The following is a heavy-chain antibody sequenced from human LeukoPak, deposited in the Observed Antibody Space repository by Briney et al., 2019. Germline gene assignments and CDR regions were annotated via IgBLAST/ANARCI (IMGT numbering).Heavy chain of an antibody. J-gene: IGHJ4*02. Sequence: GGSLRLSCAASGFTFSSYAMSWVRQAPGKGLEWVSAIIGSGGSTYYADSVKGRFTISRDNSKNTLYLQMNSLRAEDTAVYYCAKAPQYSRGWFDYWGQGTLVTVSS. CDR2: IIGSGGST. D-gene: IGHD6-19*01. V-gene: IGHV3-23*01. CDR3: AKAPQYSRGWFDY. CDR1: GFTFSSYA.